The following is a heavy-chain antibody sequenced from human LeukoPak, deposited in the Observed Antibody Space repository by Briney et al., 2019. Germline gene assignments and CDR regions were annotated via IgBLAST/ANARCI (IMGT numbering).Heavy chain of an antibody. Sequence: GGSLRLSCAASGFTFSSYAMSWVRQAPVKGLEWVSAISGSGGSTYYADSVKGRFTISRDNSKNTLYLQMNSLRAEDTAVYYCAKDLDDILLFDYWGQGTLVTVSS. CDR2: ISGSGGST. CDR3: AKDLDDILLFDY. D-gene: IGHD3-9*01. CDR1: GFTFSSYA. J-gene: IGHJ4*02. V-gene: IGHV3-23*01.